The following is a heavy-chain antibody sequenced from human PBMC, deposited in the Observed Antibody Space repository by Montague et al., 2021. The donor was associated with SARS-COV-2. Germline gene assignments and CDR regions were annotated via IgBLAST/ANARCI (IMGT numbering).Heavy chain of an antibody. Sequence: SETLSLTCTVSGGSISSNNYYWDWIRQPPGKGLEWIGSIYDSGSTYYNPSLKSRVTISVDTSKNPFSLKLNSVTAADTAVYYCARRGRKLLPVATTIGGFDIGGQGTMVTVSS. CDR3: ARRGRKLLPVATTIGGFDI. J-gene: IGHJ3*02. CDR1: GGSISSNNYY. CDR2: IYDSGST. V-gene: IGHV4-39*02. D-gene: IGHD5-12*01.